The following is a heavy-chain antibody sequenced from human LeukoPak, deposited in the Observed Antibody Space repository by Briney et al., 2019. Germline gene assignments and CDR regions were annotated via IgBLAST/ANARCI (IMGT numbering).Heavy chain of an antibody. D-gene: IGHD6-13*01. CDR3: ARNLSAAGTWYYYYYGMDV. Sequence: PGGSLRLSRAASGFTFSSYEMNWVRQAPGKGLEWVSYISSSGSTMYYADSVKGRFTISRDNAKNSLYLQMNSLRAEDTAVYYCARNLSAAGTWYYYYYGMDVWGKGTTVTVSS. J-gene: IGHJ6*04. CDR2: ISSSGSTM. V-gene: IGHV3-48*03. CDR1: GFTFSSYE.